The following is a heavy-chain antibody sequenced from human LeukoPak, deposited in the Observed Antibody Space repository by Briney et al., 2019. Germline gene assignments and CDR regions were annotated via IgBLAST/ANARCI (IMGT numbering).Heavy chain of an antibody. J-gene: IGHJ4*02. CDR1: GFTFSSNA. D-gene: IGHD3-22*01. Sequence: GGSLRLSCAVSGFTFSSNAMTWVRQAPGKGLECVSAITGGGTTTYYADSVKGQFTISRDNSKNTLYLQMNSLRAEDTAVYYCAKAYGSSGYFQLPIDFWGQGTLVTVSS. V-gene: IGHV3-23*01. CDR2: ITGGGTTT. CDR3: AKAYGSSGYFQLPIDF.